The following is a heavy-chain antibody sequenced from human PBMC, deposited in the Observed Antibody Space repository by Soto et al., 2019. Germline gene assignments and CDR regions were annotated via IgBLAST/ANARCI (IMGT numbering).Heavy chain of an antibody. CDR2: IYTSGST. V-gene: IGHV4-4*07. D-gene: IGHD5-12*01. CDR3: ARGNIVATIGDWFDP. J-gene: IGHJ5*02. CDR1: GGSISSYY. Sequence: LSLTCTVPGGSISSYYWSWIRQPAGKGLEWIGRIYTSGSTNYNPSLKSRVTMSVDTSKNQSSLKLSSVTAADTAVYYCARGNIVATIGDWFDPWGQGTLVTVS.